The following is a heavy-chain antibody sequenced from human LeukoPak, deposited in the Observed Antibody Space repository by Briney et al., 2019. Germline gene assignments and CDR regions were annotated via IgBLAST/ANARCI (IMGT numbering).Heavy chain of an antibody. V-gene: IGHV5-51*01. CDR2: VYPGDSIT. D-gene: IGHD1-26*01. CDR1: GYSFTSYW. Sequence: GESLKISCKGSGYSFTSYWIGWVRQMPGKGLEWMAIVYPGDSITRYSPSFQGQVTVSADKSVSTAYLQWSSLKASDAAMYYCARRAATDFDYWGQGTLVTVSS. J-gene: IGHJ4*02. CDR3: ARRAATDFDY.